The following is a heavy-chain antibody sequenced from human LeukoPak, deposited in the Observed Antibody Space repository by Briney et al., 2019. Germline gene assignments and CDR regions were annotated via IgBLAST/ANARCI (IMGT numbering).Heavy chain of an antibody. CDR2: IYPGDSDT. CDR3: ARRPYCGGDCYPTFDY. CDR1: GYSFTSYW. Sequence: NRGESLKISWKGSGYSFTSYWIGWVRQMPGKGLEWMGIIYPGDSDTRYSPSFQGQVTISADKSISTAYLQWSSLKASDTAMYYCARRPYCGGDCYPTFDYWGQGTLVTVSS. J-gene: IGHJ4*02. D-gene: IGHD2-21*02. V-gene: IGHV5-51*01.